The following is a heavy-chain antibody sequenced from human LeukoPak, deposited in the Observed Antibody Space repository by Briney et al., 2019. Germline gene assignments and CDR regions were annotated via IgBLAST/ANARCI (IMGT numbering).Heavy chain of an antibody. D-gene: IGHD6-19*01. V-gene: IGHV4-59*08. CDR1: GGSISSYY. Sequence: SETLSLTCTVSGGSISSYYWSWIRQPPGKGLEWIGYIYYSGSTNYNPSLKSRVTISVDTSKNQFSLKLSSVTAADTAVYYCARNGQWLAYTDYWGQGTLVTGSA. CDR3: ARNGQWLAYTDY. CDR2: IYYSGST. J-gene: IGHJ4*02.